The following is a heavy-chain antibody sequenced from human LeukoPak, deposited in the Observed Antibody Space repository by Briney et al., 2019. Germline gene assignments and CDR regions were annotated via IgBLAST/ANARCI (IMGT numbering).Heavy chain of an antibody. CDR1: GYTFTSYG. J-gene: IGHJ6*02. Sequence: ASVKVSCKASGYTFTSYGISWVRQAPGQGLEWMGWISAYNGNTNYAQKLQGRVTMTTDTSTSTAYMELRSLRSDDTAVYYCARDNWNDVGYYYYYGMDVWGQGTTVTVSS. V-gene: IGHV1-18*01. CDR3: ARDNWNDVGYYYYYGMDV. CDR2: ISAYNGNT. D-gene: IGHD1-1*01.